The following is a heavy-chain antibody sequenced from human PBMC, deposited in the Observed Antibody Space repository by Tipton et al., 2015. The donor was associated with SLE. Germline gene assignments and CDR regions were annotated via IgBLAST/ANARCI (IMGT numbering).Heavy chain of an antibody. V-gene: IGHV4-34*01. CDR1: GVSFSGYY. Sequence: TLSLTCAVYGVSFSGYYWSWFRQPPGKGLEWIGEINHSGSTNYNPSPKSRVTISVDTSKNQFSLRLSSVTAADTAVYYCARVKRITMIVGRWAFDIWGQGTMVTVSS. J-gene: IGHJ3*02. D-gene: IGHD3-22*01. CDR3: ARVKRITMIVGRWAFDI. CDR2: INHSGST.